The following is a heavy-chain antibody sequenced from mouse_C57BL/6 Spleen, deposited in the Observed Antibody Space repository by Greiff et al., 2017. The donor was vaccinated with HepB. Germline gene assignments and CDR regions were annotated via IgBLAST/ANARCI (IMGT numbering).Heavy chain of an antibody. D-gene: IGHD4-1*01. CDR1: GFTFSSYA. CDR2: ISAGGSYT. CDR3: ARARLTGTEAWFAY. J-gene: IGHJ3*01. V-gene: IGHV5-4*03. Sequence: DVMLVESGGGLVKPGGSLKLSCAASGFTFSSYAMSWVRQTPEKRLEWVATISAGGSYTYYPDNVKGRFTISRDNAKNNLYLQMSHLKSEDTAMYYGARARLTGTEAWFAYWGQGTLVTVSA.